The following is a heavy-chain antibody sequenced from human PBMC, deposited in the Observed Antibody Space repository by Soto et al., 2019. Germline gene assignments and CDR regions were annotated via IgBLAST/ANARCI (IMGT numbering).Heavy chain of an antibody. CDR2: IYPGDSDT. J-gene: IGHJ6*02. V-gene: IGHV5-51*01. D-gene: IGHD5-12*01. CDR1: GYSFTSYW. Sequence: PGESLKISCKGVGYSFTSYWIGWVRQMPGKGLEWMGIIYPGDSDTRYSPSFQGQVTISADKSISTAYLQWSSLKASDTAMYYCARGGDGYNYGDYYYGMDVWGQGTTVTVSS. CDR3: ARGGDGYNYGDYYYGMDV.